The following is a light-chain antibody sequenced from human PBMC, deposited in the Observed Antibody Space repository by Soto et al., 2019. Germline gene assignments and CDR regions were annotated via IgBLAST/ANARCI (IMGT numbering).Light chain of an antibody. V-gene: IGLV2-14*03. CDR1: SSDVGGSSH. CDR3: SSYTRSGTYL. Sequence: QSALTQPASVSGSPGQSITISCTGTSSDVGGSSHVSWYQQHPGKAPKVMIYDVSNRPSGVSSRFSGSKSDNTASLTISGLQAEDEADFYCSSYTRSGTYLFGTGTKVTVL. CDR2: DVS. J-gene: IGLJ1*01.